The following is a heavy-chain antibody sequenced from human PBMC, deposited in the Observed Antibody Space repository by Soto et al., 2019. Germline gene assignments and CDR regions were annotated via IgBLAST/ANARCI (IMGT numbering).Heavy chain of an antibody. D-gene: IGHD6-19*01. CDR3: ARHIAVAGTYYYYYYMDV. V-gene: IGHV4-59*08. CDR1: GGSISSYY. J-gene: IGHJ6*03. CDR2: IYYSGST. Sequence: QVQLQESGPGLVKPSETLSLTCTVSGGSISSYYWSWIRQPPGKGLEWIGYIYYSGSTNYNPSLKRRVTISVDTSKNQFSLQLSSVTAADTAVYYCARHIAVAGTYYYYYYMDVWGQGTTVTGSS.